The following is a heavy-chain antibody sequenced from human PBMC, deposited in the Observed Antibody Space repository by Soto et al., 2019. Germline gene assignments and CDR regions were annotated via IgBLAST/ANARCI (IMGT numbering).Heavy chain of an antibody. Sequence: QVQLQESGPGLVKPSQTLSLTCTVSGGSISSGGYYWSWIRQHPGKGLEWIGYIYYSRSTNYNPSLKSRVTIXXDXSRXQFALKLSSVTAADTAVYYCARELSSMTTVPYFDYWGQGTLVTVSS. CDR1: GGSISSGGYY. CDR3: ARELSSMTTVPYFDY. CDR2: IYYSRST. V-gene: IGHV4-31*03. D-gene: IGHD4-17*01. J-gene: IGHJ4*02.